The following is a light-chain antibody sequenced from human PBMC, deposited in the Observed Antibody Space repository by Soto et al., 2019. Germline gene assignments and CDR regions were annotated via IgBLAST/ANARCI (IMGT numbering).Light chain of an antibody. V-gene: IGLV2-14*01. CDR1: SSDIGDSNY. CDR3: TSYTSSSTVV. Sequence: QSVLTQPASVSGSPGQSITISCTGTSSDIGDSNYVSWYQHHPGKAPKLMIYKVTNRPSGVSNRFSGSKSGNTASLTISGLQAEDEADYYCTSYTSSSTVVFGGGTKLTVL. J-gene: IGLJ2*01. CDR2: KVT.